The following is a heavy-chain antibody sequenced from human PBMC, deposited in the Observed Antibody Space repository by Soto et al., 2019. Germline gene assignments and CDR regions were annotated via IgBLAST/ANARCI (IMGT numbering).Heavy chain of an antibody. J-gene: IGHJ6*02. CDR3: AGSVLLRFGESANYYYYGMDV. D-gene: IGHD3-10*01. CDR2: INPNSGGT. V-gene: IGHV1-2*02. CDR1: GYTFTCYY. Sequence: ASVKVSCKASGYTFTCYYMHWVRHAPGQGLEWMGWINPNSGGTNYAQKFQGRVTMTRDTSISTAYMELSRLRSDDTAVYYCAGSVLLRFGESANYYYYGMDVWGQGTTVTVSS.